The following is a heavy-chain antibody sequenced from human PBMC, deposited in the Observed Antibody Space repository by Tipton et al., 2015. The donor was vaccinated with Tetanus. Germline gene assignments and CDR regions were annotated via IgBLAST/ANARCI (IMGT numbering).Heavy chain of an antibody. D-gene: IGHD5-24*01. CDR1: GGSISSSSFY. CDR2: IYYSGST. Sequence: TLSLTCTVSGGSISSSSFYWGWIRQPPGKELEWIGSIYYSGSTDYNPSLKSRVIISVDTSKNQFSLKLSPVTAADSALYFCGRGTDAYKSGNYWGQGTLVTVSS. CDR3: GRGTDAYKSGNY. J-gene: IGHJ4*01. V-gene: IGHV4-39*07.